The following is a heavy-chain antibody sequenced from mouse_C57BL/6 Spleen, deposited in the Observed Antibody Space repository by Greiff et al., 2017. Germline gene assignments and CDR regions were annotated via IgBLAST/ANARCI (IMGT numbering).Heavy chain of an antibody. Sequence: EVQLVESGPGLVKPSQSLSLTCSVTGYSITSGYYWNWIRQFPGNKLEWMGYISYDGSNNYNPSLKNRISITRDTSKNQFFLKLNSVTTEDTATYYCARGNYYGSSYDWYFDVWGTGTTVTVSS. V-gene: IGHV3-6*01. D-gene: IGHD1-1*01. J-gene: IGHJ1*03. CDR3: ARGNYYGSSYDWYFDV. CDR2: ISYDGSN. CDR1: GYSITSGYY.